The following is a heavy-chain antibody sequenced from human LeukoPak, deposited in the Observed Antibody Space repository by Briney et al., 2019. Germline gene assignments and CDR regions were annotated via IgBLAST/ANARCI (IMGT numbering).Heavy chain of an antibody. V-gene: IGHV3-23*01. Sequence: GGSLRLSCGASGFSFSDDWMSWVRQAPGKGLEWVSAISGSGGSTYYADSVKGRFTISRDNSKNTLYLQMNSLRADDTAVYYCAKEWGVDYGLRYWGQGTLVTVSS. CDR2: ISGSGGST. CDR3: AKEWGVDYGLRY. J-gene: IGHJ4*02. D-gene: IGHD4-17*01. CDR1: GFSFSDDW.